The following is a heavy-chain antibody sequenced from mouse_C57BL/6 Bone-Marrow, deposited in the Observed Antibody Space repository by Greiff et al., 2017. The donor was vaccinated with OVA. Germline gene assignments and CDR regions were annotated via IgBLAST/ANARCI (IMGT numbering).Heavy chain of an antibody. V-gene: IGHV3-6*01. J-gene: IGHJ1*03. CDR2: ISYDGSN. CDR3: ARVWYNWYFDV. Sequence: DVQLQESGPGLVKPSQSLSLTCSVTGYSITSGYYWNWIRQFPGNKLEWMGYISYDGSNNYNPSLKNRISITRDTSKNQFFLKLNSVTTEDTATYYCARVWYNWYFDVWGTGTTVTVSS. D-gene: IGHD2-10*02. CDR1: GYSITSGYY.